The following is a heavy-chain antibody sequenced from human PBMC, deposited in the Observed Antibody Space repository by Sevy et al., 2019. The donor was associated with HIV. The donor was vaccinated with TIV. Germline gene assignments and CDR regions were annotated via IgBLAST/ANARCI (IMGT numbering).Heavy chain of an antibody. D-gene: IGHD2-15*01. CDR2: IKQDGSEM. CDR3: VRDGGYCRGGNCYDVFDI. V-gene: IGHV3-7*01. Sequence: QLGGSLRLSCAGSEFSFSTYWMTWVRQAPGKGLEWVANIKQDGSEMYYVDSVKGRFTISRDNAKKSLYLQMNSLRAEDTAVYYCVRDGGYCRGGNCYDVFDIWGQGTMVTVSS. J-gene: IGHJ3*02. CDR1: EFSFSTYW.